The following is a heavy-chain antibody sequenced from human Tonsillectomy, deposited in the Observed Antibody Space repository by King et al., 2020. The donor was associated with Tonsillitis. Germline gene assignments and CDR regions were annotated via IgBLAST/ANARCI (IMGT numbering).Heavy chain of an antibody. Sequence: VQLVESRAEVKKPGESLKISCNGFGYNFANFWIAWVRQMPGKGLEWMGIIYPNDSHTIYSPSFQGQVTISVDKSINTAYLRWSSLKASDTAMYFCARHDGDHGDDSWGQGTLVTVSS. J-gene: IGHJ4*02. CDR2: IYPNDSHT. CDR3: ARHDGDHGDDS. CDR1: GYNFANFW. V-gene: IGHV5-51*01. D-gene: IGHD4-17*01.